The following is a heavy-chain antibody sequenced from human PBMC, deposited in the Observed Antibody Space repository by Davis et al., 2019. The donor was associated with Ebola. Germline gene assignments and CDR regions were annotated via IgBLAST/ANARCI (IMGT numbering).Heavy chain of an antibody. D-gene: IGHD3-16*01. CDR1: GYTFTGYY. CDR3: MRELHGGEFNY. Sequence: SVNVSCKASGYTFTGYYLHWVRQAPGQGLEWMGWINPNRRETKYAQKFQGRVTVTRDTSISTAYMDLSSLRSDDTAVFYCMRELHGGEFNYWGQGTLVTVSS. J-gene: IGHJ4*02. V-gene: IGHV1-2*02. CDR2: INPNRRET.